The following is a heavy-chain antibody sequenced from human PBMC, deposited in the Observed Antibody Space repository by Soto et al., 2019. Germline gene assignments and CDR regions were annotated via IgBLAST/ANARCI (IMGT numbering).Heavy chain of an antibody. CDR1: GGSISSYY. V-gene: IGHV4-59*08. J-gene: IGHJ4*02. D-gene: IGHD5-18*01. CDR2: IYYSGST. Sequence: SETLSLTCTVSGGSISSYYWSWIRQPPGKGLEWIGYIYYSGSTNYNPSLKSRVTISVDTSKNQFSLKLSSVTAADTAVYYCARTHRIRCSYGSPFDYWGQGTLVTVS. CDR3: ARTHRIRCSYGSPFDY.